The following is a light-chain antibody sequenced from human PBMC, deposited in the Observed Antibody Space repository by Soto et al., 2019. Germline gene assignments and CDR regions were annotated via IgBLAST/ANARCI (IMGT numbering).Light chain of an antibody. Sequence: DIQMTQSPSTLSASVGDRVTITCRASQSISSWLAWYQQKPGKAPKLLIYKASSLESGVPSRFSGSGSGTECTLTISSLQPDEFATYYCQQYKSYSPYTFGQGTKLEIK. V-gene: IGKV1-5*03. CDR2: KAS. J-gene: IGKJ2*01. CDR1: QSISSW. CDR3: QQYKSYSPYT.